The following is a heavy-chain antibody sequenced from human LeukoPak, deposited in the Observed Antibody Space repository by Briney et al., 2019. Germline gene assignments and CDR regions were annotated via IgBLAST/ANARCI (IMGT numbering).Heavy chain of an antibody. D-gene: IGHD3-22*01. V-gene: IGHV3-30*02. CDR1: GFTFSSYG. Sequence: GGSLRLSCAASGFTFSSYGMHWVRQAPGKGLEWVAFIRSDGNNKFYADSLKGRFTVSRDNSRNNVYLQMNSLTIEDTAVYYCARDTGDYYDSSGYYYAGWFDPWGQGTLVTVSA. CDR3: ARDTGDYYDSSGYYYAGWFDP. J-gene: IGHJ5*02. CDR2: IRSDGNNK.